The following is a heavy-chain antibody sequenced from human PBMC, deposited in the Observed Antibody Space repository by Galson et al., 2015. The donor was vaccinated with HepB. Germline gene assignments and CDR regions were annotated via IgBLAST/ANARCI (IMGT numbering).Heavy chain of an antibody. CDR3: TSCTCISFPHNY. Sequence: SLRLSCAGSGFTFGDYAVSWFRQAPGKGLEWLSFIERKTYGGTRQYAASVKGRFTISRDDFKIIASLQMDSLKIEDTAMYYCTSCTCISFPHNYWRPGAQVTGS. CDR2: IERKTYGGTR. J-gene: IGHJ4*02. D-gene: IGHD6-13*01. CDR1: GFTFGDYA. V-gene: IGHV3-49*03.